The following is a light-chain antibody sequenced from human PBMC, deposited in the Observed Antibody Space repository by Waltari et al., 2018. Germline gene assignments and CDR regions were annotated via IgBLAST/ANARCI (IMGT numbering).Light chain of an antibody. Sequence: QSALTQPASVSGSPGQSITISCTGTSSDIGRYHLVSWYQKHPGKAPKLIIYQVSNRPSGVSDRFSGSKSGNTASLTISGLQAEDEADYSCCSSVGSSSFVVFGGGTKLTVL. J-gene: IGLJ2*01. CDR3: CSSVGSSSFVV. CDR2: QVS. V-gene: IGLV2-23*02. CDR1: SSDIGRYHL.